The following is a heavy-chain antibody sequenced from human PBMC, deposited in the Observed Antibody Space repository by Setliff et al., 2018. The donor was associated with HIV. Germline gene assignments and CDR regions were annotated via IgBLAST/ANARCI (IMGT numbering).Heavy chain of an antibody. CDR2: ISPRNGDK. CDR3: ARQLSNSLDL. CDR1: GYTFTDYF. J-gene: IGHJ5*02. Sequence: GASVKVSCKASGYTFTDYFIHWVRQAPGQGLEWMGWISPRNGDKNILQRFRGRVTMTTDTSFSTAYMELSGLRSDDTAMYYCARQLSNSLDLWGQGTLVTVSS. D-gene: IGHD7-27*01. V-gene: IGHV1-2*02.